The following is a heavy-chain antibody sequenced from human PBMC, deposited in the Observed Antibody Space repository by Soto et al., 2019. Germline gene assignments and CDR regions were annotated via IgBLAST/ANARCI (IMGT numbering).Heavy chain of an antibody. CDR1: GGTFSSYA. J-gene: IGHJ6*02. Sequence: QVQLVQSGAEVKKPGSSVKVSCKASGGTFSSYAISWVRQAPGQGLEWMGGIIPIFGTANYAQKYQGRVTITADESTSTAYMELSSLRSEDTAVYYCARHDLGIQLWLYGMDVWGQGTTVTVSS. D-gene: IGHD5-18*01. V-gene: IGHV1-69*01. CDR2: IIPIFGTA. CDR3: ARHDLGIQLWLYGMDV.